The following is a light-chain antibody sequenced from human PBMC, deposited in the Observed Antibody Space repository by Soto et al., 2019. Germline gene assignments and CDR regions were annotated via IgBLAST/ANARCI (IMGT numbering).Light chain of an antibody. CDR3: QVWDSSSDPVF. V-gene: IGLV3-21*04. Sequence: SYELTQPPSVSVAPGRTARINCGGNNIGSKSVHWYQQKPGQAPVLVIYYNSDRPSGIPERFSGSNSGNTATLTISRVEAGDEADYYCQVWDSSSDPVFFGGGTKVTVL. CDR1: NIGSKS. J-gene: IGLJ2*01. CDR2: YNS.